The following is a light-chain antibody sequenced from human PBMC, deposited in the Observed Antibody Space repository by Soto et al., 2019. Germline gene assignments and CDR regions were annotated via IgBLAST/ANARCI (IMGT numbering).Light chain of an antibody. CDR2: DAS. J-gene: IGKJ4*01. V-gene: IGKV3-11*01. CDR3: QQRLNWPPLT. CDR1: QSVSSY. Sequence: EIVLTQSPATLSLSPGERATLSCRASQSVSSYLAWSQQKPGQAPRLLIYDASNRATGIPARFSGSGSGTDFTLTISSLEPEESAIYYCQQRLNWPPLTFGGGTKVEIK.